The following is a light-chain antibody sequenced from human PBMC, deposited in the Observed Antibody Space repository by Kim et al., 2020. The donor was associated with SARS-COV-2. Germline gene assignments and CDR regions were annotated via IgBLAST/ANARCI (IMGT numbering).Light chain of an antibody. CDR1: KLGDKY. V-gene: IGLV3-1*01. CDR2: QDS. Sequence: SYELTQPPSVSVSPGQTASITCSGDKLGDKYACWYQQKPGQSPVLVIYQDSTRPSGIPERFSGSNSGHTATLTISGTQAMDEADYYCQAWDSSKGGFGGG. J-gene: IGLJ3*02. CDR3: QAWDSSKGG.